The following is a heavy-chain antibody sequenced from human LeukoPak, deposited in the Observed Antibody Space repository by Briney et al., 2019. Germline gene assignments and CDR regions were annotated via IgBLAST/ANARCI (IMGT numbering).Heavy chain of an antibody. J-gene: IGHJ6*02. V-gene: IGHV3-7*01. CDR2: TKQDGSEK. D-gene: IGHD1-1*01. CDR3: ARALGRVQPYYYNYGMDV. CDR1: GFTISSYW. Sequence: GGSLRLSCAASGFTISSYWMIWVRQAPGKGLEWVANTKQDGSEKYYVDSVKGRFTIYRDNAMNSLYLQMNSLRAEDTAVYYCARALGRVQPYYYNYGMDVWGQGTTVTVSS.